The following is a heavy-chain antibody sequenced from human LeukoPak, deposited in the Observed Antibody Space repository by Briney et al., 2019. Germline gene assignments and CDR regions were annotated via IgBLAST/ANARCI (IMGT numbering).Heavy chain of an antibody. CDR1: GFTFSSYS. CDR3: ARATRYSYGRRSFDY. Sequence: SGGSLRLSCAASGFTFSSYSMNWVRQAPGKGLEWVSSITSSGNYIYYADSVKGRFTISSDNAKNSLYLQMNSLRAEDTAVYYCARATRYSYGRRSFDYWGQGTLVTVSS. V-gene: IGHV3-21*01. D-gene: IGHD5-18*01. CDR2: ITSSGNYI. J-gene: IGHJ4*02.